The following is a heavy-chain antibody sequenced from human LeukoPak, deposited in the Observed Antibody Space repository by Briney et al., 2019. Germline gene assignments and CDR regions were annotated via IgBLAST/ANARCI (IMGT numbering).Heavy chain of an antibody. V-gene: IGHV1-18*01. CDR1: GYTFTSYG. CDR3: ARDDYSSSWYQNYFDY. J-gene: IGHJ4*02. CDR2: ISAYNGNT. D-gene: IGHD6-13*01. Sequence: ASVKVSCKASGYTFTSYGISWVRQAPGQGLEWMGWISAYNGNTNYAQKLQGRVTMTTDTSTSTAYMELRSLRSDDTAVYYCARDDYSSSWYQNYFDYWGQGTLVTVSS.